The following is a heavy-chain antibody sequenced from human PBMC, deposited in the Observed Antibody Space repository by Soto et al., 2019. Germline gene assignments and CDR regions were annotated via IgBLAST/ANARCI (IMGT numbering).Heavy chain of an antibody. CDR2: ISYDGSNK. CDR3: SGGDLY. V-gene: IGHV3-30*03. Sequence: QVQLVESGGGVVQPGRSLRLSCAASGFTFSSYGMHWVRQAPGKGLEWVAVISYDGSNKYYADSVKGRFTISRDNSKNTLYLQMNSLRAEDTAVYYCSGGDLYWGQGTLVTVSS. CDR1: GFTFSSYG. D-gene: IGHD2-21*02. J-gene: IGHJ4*02.